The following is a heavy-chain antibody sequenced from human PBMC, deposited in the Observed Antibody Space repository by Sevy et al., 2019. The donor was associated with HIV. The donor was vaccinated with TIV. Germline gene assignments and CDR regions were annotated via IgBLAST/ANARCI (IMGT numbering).Heavy chain of an antibody. V-gene: IGHV3-23*01. CDR1: GFTFAKYS. J-gene: IGHJ4*02. CDR2: FSFGCGRI. Sequence: WGSLRLSCAASGFTFAKYSMSWVRQAPGKGLEWVSTFSFGCGRINYADSVKGRFTISRDDSKNTLCLQMNSLRAEDTATYFCAREGCTQPHDYWGQGTLVTVSS. D-gene: IGHD2-8*01. CDR3: AREGCTQPHDY.